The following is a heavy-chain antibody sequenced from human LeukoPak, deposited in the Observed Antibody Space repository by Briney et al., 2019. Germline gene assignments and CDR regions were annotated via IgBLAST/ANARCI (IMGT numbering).Heavy chain of an antibody. D-gene: IGHD2-21*02. CDR2: ISYSGNT. Sequence: PSETLSLTCTVSGDSISSSTYYWGWIRQPPGKGLAWIGTISYSGNTHYIPSLKSRVTISVDASKNRFSLKVTSVTAADTAMYYCARVRVTATHHFQHWGQGTLVTVSS. CDR1: GDSISSSTYY. V-gene: IGHV4-39*01. CDR3: ARVRVTATHHFQH. J-gene: IGHJ1*01.